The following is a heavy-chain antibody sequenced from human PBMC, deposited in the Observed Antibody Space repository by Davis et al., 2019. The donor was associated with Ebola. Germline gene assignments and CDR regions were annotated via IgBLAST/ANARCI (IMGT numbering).Heavy chain of an antibody. CDR1: GFTVSSNY. J-gene: IGHJ5*02. CDR2: MYSGGRT. D-gene: IGHD3-10*01. Sequence: GGSLRLSCAASGFTVSSNYMSWVRQAPGKGLEWVSVMYSGGRTYYADSVKCRFTISRDNSKNTLYLQMNSLRAEDTAVYYCARVNYYGSGSYWGENWFDPWGQGTLVTVSS. CDR3: ARVNYYGSGSYWGENWFDP. V-gene: IGHV3-53*01.